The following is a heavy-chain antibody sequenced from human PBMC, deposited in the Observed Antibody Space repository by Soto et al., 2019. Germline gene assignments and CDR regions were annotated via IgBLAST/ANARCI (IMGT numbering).Heavy chain of an antibody. Sequence: QVQLVQSGAEVKKPGSSVKVSCKASGGTFGSYGLSWVRQAPGQGLEWMGGLIPIFGSANYAQKFQGRVTITPDISPSTAYMELSRLRSEDAAVYSCARESGYTFGPFDYWGQGALVTVSS. D-gene: IGHD5-12*01. CDR1: GGTFGSYG. J-gene: IGHJ4*02. CDR3: ARESGYTFGPFDY. CDR2: LIPIFGSA. V-gene: IGHV1-69*14.